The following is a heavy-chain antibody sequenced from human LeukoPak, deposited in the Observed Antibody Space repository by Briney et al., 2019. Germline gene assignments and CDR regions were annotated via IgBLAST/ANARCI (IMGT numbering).Heavy chain of an antibody. CDR3: ARGKYYYDSSGYYFIDY. D-gene: IGHD3-22*01. J-gene: IGHJ4*02. V-gene: IGHV4-59*01. Sequence: KSSETLSLTCTVSGGSISSYYWSWIRQPPGKGLEWIGYIYYSGSTNYNPSLKSRVTISVDTSKNQFSLKLSSVTAADTAVYYCARGKYYYDSSGYYFIDYWGQGTLVTVSS. CDR2: IYYSGST. CDR1: GGSISSYY.